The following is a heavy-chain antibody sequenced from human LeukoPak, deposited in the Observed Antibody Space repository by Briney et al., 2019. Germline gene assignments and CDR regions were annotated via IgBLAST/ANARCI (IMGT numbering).Heavy chain of an antibody. CDR2: ISYDGSNK. CDR3: AKDPYYDILTGPSLDY. J-gene: IGHJ4*02. Sequence: GGSLRLSCAASGFTFSSYGMHWVRQAPGKGLEWVAVISYDGSNKYYADSVKGRFTISRDNSKNTLYLQMNSLRAEDTAAYYCAKDPYYDILTGPSLDYWGQGTLVTVSS. V-gene: IGHV3-30*18. CDR1: GFTFSSYG. D-gene: IGHD3-9*01.